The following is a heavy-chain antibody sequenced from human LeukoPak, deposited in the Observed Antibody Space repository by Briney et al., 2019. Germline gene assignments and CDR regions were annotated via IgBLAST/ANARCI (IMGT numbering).Heavy chain of an antibody. V-gene: IGHV1-69*13. CDR1: GGTFSSYA. CDR2: IIPIFGTA. CDR3: ARTDVGNTYYYDSSGYATLGAFDI. D-gene: IGHD3-22*01. J-gene: IGHJ3*02. Sequence: SVKVSCEASGGTFSSYAISWVRQAPGQGLEWMGGIIPIFGTANYAQKFQGRVTITADESTSTAYMELSSLRSGDTAVYYCARTDVGNTYYYDSSGYATLGAFDIWGQGTMVTVSS.